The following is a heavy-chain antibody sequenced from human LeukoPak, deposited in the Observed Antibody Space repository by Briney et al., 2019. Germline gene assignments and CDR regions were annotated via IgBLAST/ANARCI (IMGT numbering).Heavy chain of an antibody. CDR1: GGTFSSYA. V-gene: IGHV1-69*13. Sequence: ASVKVSCKASGGTFSSYAISWVRQAPGQGLEWMGGIIPIFGTANYAQKFQGRVTITADESTSTAYMELSSLRSEDTAVYYCARGKESGSFNYMDVWGKGTTVTVSS. J-gene: IGHJ6*03. D-gene: IGHD1-26*01. CDR2: IIPIFGTA. CDR3: ARGKESGSFNYMDV.